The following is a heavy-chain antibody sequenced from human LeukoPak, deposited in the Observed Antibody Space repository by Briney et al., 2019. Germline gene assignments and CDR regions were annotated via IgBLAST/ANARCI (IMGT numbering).Heavy chain of an antibody. J-gene: IGHJ4*02. V-gene: IGHV4-59*01. CDR1: GGTISSYY. Sequence: SETLSLTCTVSGGTISSYYWSWIRQPPGKGLEWIGYINYSGSTNYNPSLKSRVTMSVVTSKNQFSLKLSSVTAADTAIYYCASRKGSSWYPYFDYWGQGALVTVSS. CDR3: ASRKGSSWYPYFDY. D-gene: IGHD6-13*01. CDR2: INYSGST.